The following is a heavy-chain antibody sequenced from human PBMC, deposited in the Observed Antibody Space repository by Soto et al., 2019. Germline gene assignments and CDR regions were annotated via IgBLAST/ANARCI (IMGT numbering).Heavy chain of an antibody. Sequence: PGGSLRLSCAASGFTFSSYAMHWVRQAPGKGLEWVAVISYDGSNKYYADSVKGRFTISRDNSKNTLYLQMNSLRAEDTSVYYCARQPVVVAAIFAFDIWGQGTMVTVSS. CDR2: ISYDGSNK. V-gene: IGHV3-30-3*01. J-gene: IGHJ3*02. CDR1: GFTFSSYA. CDR3: ARQPVVVAAIFAFDI. D-gene: IGHD2-15*01.